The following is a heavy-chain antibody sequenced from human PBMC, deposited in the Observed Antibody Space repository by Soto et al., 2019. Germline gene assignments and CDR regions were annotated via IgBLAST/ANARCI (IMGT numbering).Heavy chain of an antibody. Sequence: QVQLVQSGAEVKKPGASVKVSCKASGYTFTSYDINWVRQATGQGLEWMGWMNPNSGNTGYAQKFQGRVTMTRNTSISTAYMELSSLRSEDTAVYYCARWRKDYGDYYYGMDVWGQGTTVTVSS. CDR3: ARWRKDYGDYYYGMDV. V-gene: IGHV1-8*01. CDR1: GYTFTSYD. J-gene: IGHJ6*02. D-gene: IGHD4-17*01. CDR2: MNPNSGNT.